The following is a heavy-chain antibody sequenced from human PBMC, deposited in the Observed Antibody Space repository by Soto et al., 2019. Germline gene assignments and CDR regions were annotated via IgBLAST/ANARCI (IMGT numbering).Heavy chain of an antibody. CDR2: IYYSGST. D-gene: IGHD3-22*01. CDR3: ARDVGRGYYYS. V-gene: IGHV4-31*03. Sequence: PSETLALSFTVSGGSISSGGYYWSCIRQHPGKGLESILYIYYSGSTDYNPSLKSRVTISVDTSKNQFSLELSSVTAADTAVYYCARDVGRGYYYSWGQGTLVTVSS. J-gene: IGHJ4*02. CDR1: GGSISSGGYY.